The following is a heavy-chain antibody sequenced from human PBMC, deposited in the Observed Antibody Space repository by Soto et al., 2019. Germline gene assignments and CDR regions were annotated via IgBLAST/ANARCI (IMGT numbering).Heavy chain of an antibody. V-gene: IGHV4-4*02. CDR1: GGSICRANW. Sequence: SESLSLTCAVSGGSICRANWWTLVRQPPGKGLEWIGEIYHGGSTSYNPSLKSRVTLSLDKFKNHFSLNLTSVTAADTAVYYCARLSFSYGVDVWGQGTTVTVSS. CDR3: ARLSFSYGVDV. J-gene: IGHJ6*02. CDR2: IYHGGST.